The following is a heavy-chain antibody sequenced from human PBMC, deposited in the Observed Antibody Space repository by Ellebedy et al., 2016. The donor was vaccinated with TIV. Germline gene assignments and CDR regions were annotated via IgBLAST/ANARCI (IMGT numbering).Heavy chain of an antibody. J-gene: IGHJ4*02. V-gene: IGHV3-21*01. D-gene: IGHD3-10*01. Sequence: GESLKISCAASGFNFSGCSMNWVRQAPGKGLEWVSSISSNLHSIHYKYSVKGRFTISRDNAKNSLSLQMDSLRAEDTAVYYCATDRGEGGLPSFFDSWGQGTQVTVST. CDR2: ISSNLHSI. CDR3: ATDRGEGGLPSFFDS. CDR1: GFNFSGCS.